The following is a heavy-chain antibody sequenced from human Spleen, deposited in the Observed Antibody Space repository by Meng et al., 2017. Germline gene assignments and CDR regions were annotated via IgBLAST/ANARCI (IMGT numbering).Heavy chain of an antibody. J-gene: IGHJ4*02. D-gene: IGHD6-25*01. V-gene: IGHV1-69*01. CDR2: IIPIFGTA. Sequence: QVQLVQSGAEVKKPGSSVKVSCKASGGTFSSYAISWVRQAPGQGLEWMGGIIPIFGTANYAQKFQGRVTITADESTSTAYMELSSLRSDDTAMYYCARDEDISAAGKLFGDYWGQGTLVTVSS. CDR1: GGTFSSYA. CDR3: ARDEDISAAGKLFGDY.